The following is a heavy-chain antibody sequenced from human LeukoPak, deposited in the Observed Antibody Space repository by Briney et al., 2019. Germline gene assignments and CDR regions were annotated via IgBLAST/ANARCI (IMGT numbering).Heavy chain of an antibody. V-gene: IGHV4-38-2*01. CDR1: GYSISSGDY. CDR3: ASTYDRNPDGAFDI. Sequence: PSETLSLTCAVSGYSISSGDYWGWIRQPPGKGLEWIGSIYHSGSTYYNPSLKSRVTISLDTSKNQFSLKLSSVTAADTAVYYCASTYDRNPDGAFDIWGQGTMVTVSS. D-gene: IGHD5-24*01. J-gene: IGHJ3*02. CDR2: IYHSGST.